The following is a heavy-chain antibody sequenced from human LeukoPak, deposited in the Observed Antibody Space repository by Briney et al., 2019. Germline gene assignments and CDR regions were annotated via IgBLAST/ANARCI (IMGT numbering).Heavy chain of an antibody. CDR3: ARVGDSSGYYYPFDY. Sequence: GASVKVSCKASGYTFTGYYMHWVRQAPGQGLGWMGWINPNSGGTNYAQKFQGRVTMTRDTSISTAYMELSRLRSDDTAVYYCARVGDSSGYYYPFDYWGQGTLVTVSS. CDR2: INPNSGGT. CDR1: GYTFTGYY. V-gene: IGHV1-2*02. D-gene: IGHD3-22*01. J-gene: IGHJ4*02.